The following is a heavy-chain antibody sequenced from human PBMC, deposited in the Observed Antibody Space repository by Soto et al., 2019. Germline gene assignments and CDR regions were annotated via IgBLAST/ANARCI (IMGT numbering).Heavy chain of an antibody. D-gene: IGHD3-3*01. CDR3: AKDRDDFWSGYYPFDY. V-gene: IGHV3-23*01. CDR1: GFTFSSYA. Sequence: GGSLRLSCAASGFTFSSYAMSWVRQAPGKGLEWVSAISGSGGSTYYADSVKGRFTISRDNSKNTLYLQMNSLRAEDTAVYYCAKDRDDFWSGYYPFDYWGQGTLVTVSS. CDR2: ISGSGGST. J-gene: IGHJ4*02.